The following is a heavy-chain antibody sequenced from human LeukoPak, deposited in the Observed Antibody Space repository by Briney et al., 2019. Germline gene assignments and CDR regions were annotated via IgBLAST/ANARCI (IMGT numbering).Heavy chain of an antibody. CDR1: GFTFSSFP. J-gene: IGHJ4*02. CDR3: ARDRSPGNFDY. CDR2: ISGGGDNT. V-gene: IGHV3-23*01. D-gene: IGHD3-10*01. Sequence: GGSLRLSCAASGFTFSSFPTSWVRQAPGKGLEWVSLISGGGDNTYYADSVKGRFTISRDNSKNTLYLQMNSLRAEDTAVYYCARDRSPGNFDYWGQGTLVTVSS.